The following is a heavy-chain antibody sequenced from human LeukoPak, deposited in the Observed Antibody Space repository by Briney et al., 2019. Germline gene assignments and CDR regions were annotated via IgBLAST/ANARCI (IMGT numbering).Heavy chain of an antibody. J-gene: IGHJ3*02. V-gene: IGHV3-21*04. CDR2: ISSSSVYP. CDR3: ARDALRDDAFDI. CDR1: GFTFNKHH. Sequence: GGSLRLSCVASGFTFNKHHMNWVRQAPGKGLEWVSSISSSSVYPHYADSVTGRFTISRDNGKNSLYLQMHSLRAEDTALYYCARDALRDDAFDIWGQGTLVTVSS.